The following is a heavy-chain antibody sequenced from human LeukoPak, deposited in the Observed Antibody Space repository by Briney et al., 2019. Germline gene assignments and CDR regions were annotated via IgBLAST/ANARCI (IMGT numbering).Heavy chain of an antibody. D-gene: IGHD6-13*01. Sequence: ASVKVSFKASGYTFTGYYMHWVRQAPGQGLEWMGWINPNSGGTNYAQKFQGRVTMTRDTSISTAYMELSRLRSDDTAVYYCARAHIAAAGPFDYWGQGTLVTVSS. J-gene: IGHJ4*02. CDR2: INPNSGGT. CDR1: GYTFTGYY. CDR3: ARAHIAAAGPFDY. V-gene: IGHV1-2*02.